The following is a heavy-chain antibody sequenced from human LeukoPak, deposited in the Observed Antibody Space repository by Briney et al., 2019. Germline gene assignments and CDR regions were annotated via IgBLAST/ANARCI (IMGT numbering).Heavy chain of an antibody. V-gene: IGHV3-21*04. D-gene: IGHD4-17*01. CDR2: ISSSSSYI. CDR1: GFTFSSYS. Sequence: GGSLRLSCAASGFTFSSYSMNWVRQAPGKGLEWVSSISSSSSYIFYADSVKGRFTISRDNSKNTLYLQLNSLRGEDTAVYYCASQTTVKYYFDYWGQGTLVTVSS. J-gene: IGHJ4*02. CDR3: ASQTTVKYYFDY.